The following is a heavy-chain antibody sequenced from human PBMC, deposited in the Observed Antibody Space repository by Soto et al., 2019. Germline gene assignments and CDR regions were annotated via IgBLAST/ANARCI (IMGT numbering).Heavy chain of an antibody. CDR2: ISWNSGSI. D-gene: IGHD2-15*01. J-gene: IGHJ4*02. CDR1: GFTFDDYA. CDR3: AKALGEHCSGGSCLLFDY. Sequence: EVQLVESGGGLVQPGRSLRLSCAASGFTFDDYAMHWVRQAPGKGLEWVSGISWNSGSIGYADSVKGRFTISRDNAKNSLYLQMNSLRAEDTALYYCAKALGEHCSGGSCLLFDYWGQGTLVTVSS. V-gene: IGHV3-9*01.